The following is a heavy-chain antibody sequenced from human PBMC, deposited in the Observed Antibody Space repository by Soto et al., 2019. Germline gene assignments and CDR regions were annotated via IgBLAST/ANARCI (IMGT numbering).Heavy chain of an antibody. Sequence: SETLSLTCTFSGGSISSGGYYWSWIRQHPGKGLESIGYIYYSGSTYYNPSLKSRVTISVDTSKNQFSLKLSSVTAADTAVYYCARGDAYDYVWGSYRYGPVLFDYWGQGTLVTVSS. D-gene: IGHD3-16*02. CDR3: ARGDAYDYVWGSYRYGPVLFDY. J-gene: IGHJ4*02. CDR1: GGSISSGGYY. CDR2: IYYSGST. V-gene: IGHV4-31*03.